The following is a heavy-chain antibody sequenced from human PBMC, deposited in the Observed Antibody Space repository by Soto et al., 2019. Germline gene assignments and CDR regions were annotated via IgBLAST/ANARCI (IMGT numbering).Heavy chain of an antibody. J-gene: IGHJ6*03. CDR1: GFTFSRFS. CDR3: ARDLYGESCRDV. V-gene: IGHV3-21*01. D-gene: IGHD4-17*01. Sequence: EVQLVESGGGLVTPGGSLRLSCAASGFTFSRFSMNWVRQAPGKGLEWVSSISSSSTYVYYADSVKGRFTISRDSAQNSPSLQISRTKVEDMAVYYFARDLYGESCRDVWGKATAVTVTS. CDR2: ISSSSTYV.